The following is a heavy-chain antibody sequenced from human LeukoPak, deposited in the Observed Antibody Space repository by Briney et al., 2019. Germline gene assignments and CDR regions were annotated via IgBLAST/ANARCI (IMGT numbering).Heavy chain of an antibody. Sequence: GGSLRLSCAASGFTFSSYSMNWVRQAPGKGLEWVSSISSGSSYIYYADSVKGRFTISRGNAKNSLYLQMNSLRAEDTAVYYCARDANGDYVFGYWGQGTLVTVSS. CDR3: ARDANGDYVFGY. J-gene: IGHJ4*02. CDR1: GFTFSSYS. D-gene: IGHD4-17*01. V-gene: IGHV3-21*01. CDR2: ISSGSSYI.